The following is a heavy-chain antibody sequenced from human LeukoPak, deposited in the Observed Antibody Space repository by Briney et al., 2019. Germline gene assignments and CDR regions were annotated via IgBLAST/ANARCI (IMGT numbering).Heavy chain of an antibody. V-gene: IGHV3-43D*03. J-gene: IGHJ4*02. CDR2: ISWDGRTT. CDR1: GFTFDDYA. CDR3: AKDTDSSGYYSGYFDY. Sequence: GGSLRLSCAASGFTFDDYAMHWVRQAPGKGLEWVSLISWDGRTTYYADSVKGRFTISRDNSKNSLYLQMNSLRVEDTALYYCAKDTDSSGYYSGYFDYWGQGTLVTVSS. D-gene: IGHD3-22*01.